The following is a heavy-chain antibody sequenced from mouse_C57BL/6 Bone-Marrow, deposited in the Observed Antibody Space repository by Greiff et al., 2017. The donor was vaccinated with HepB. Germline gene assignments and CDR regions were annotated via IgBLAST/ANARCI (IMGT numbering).Heavy chain of an antibody. CDR3: AWYGNYRWYFDV. CDR1: GYTFTDYY. V-gene: IGHV1-19*01. J-gene: IGHJ1*03. D-gene: IGHD2-10*02. Sequence: EVQLQQSGPVLVKPGASVKMSCKASGYTFTDYYMNWVKQSHGKSLEWIGVINPYNGGTSYNQKFKGKATLTVDKSSSTAYMELNSLTSEDSAVYYCAWYGNYRWYFDVWGTGTTVTVSS. CDR2: INPYNGGT.